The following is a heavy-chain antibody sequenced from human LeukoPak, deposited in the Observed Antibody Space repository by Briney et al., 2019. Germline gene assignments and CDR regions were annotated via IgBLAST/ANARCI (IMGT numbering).Heavy chain of an antibody. D-gene: IGHD2-21*02. CDR1: GGSFSGYY. V-gene: IGHV4-34*01. CDR2: INHSGST. CDR3: ARGEEVVTAKGAFDI. J-gene: IGHJ3*02. Sequence: SETLSLTCAVYGGSFSGYYWSWIRQPPGKGLEWIGEINHSGSTNYNPSLKSRVTISVDTSKNQFSLKLSSVTAADTAVYYCARGEEVVTAKGAFDIWGQGTVVTVSS.